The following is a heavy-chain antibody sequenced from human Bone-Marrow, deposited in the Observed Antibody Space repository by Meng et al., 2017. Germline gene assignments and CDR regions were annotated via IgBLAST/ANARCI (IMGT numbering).Heavy chain of an antibody. D-gene: IGHD7-27*01. Sequence: GESLKISCKGSGYSFTSYWIGWVRQMPGKGLEWMGIIYPGDSDTRYSPSFQGQVTISADKSISTAYLQWNSLRAEDTAVYYCARVNWGFTLKYYYYGMDVWGQGTTVTVSS. CDR2: IYPGDSDT. CDR3: ARVNWGFTLKYYYYGMDV. J-gene: IGHJ6*02. V-gene: IGHV5-51*01. CDR1: GYSFTSYW.